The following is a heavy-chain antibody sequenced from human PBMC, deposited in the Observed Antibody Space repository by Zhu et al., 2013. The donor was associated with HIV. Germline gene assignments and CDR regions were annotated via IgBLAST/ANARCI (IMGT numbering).Heavy chain of an antibody. D-gene: IGHD6-6*01. CDR1: GYAFTGHS. V-gene: IGHV1-2*02. CDR2: VNPNNGAT. J-gene: IGHJ6*02. CDR3: ARSSSSRAMDV. Sequence: QVHLVQSGAEVKKPGASVTVSCEASGYAFTGHSMHWVRQAPGQGLEWMGWVNPNNGATFFLQKFQGRVTMTRDTSISTAYMEPSRLRSDDTAVYYCARSSSSRAMDVWGQGTTVTVSS.